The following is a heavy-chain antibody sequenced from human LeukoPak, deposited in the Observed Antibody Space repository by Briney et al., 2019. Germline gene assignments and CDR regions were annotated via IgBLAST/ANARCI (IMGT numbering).Heavy chain of an antibody. CDR3: ARDAQRGFDYSNSLQY. V-gene: IGHV3-33*01. Sequence: GGSLRLSCAASGFIFSHYALHWVRQAPGKGLEWVAVTWSDGTNRYYGDSVKGQFSISRDDSQKRVFLQMNNLRADDTAVYYCARDAQRGFDYSNSLQYWGQGALVTVSS. J-gene: IGHJ4*02. D-gene: IGHD4-11*01. CDR2: TWSDGTNR. CDR1: GFIFSHYA.